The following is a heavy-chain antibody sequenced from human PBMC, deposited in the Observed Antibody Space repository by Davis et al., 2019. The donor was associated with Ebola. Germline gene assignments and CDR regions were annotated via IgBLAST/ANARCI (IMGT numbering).Heavy chain of an antibody. J-gene: IGHJ6*04. CDR3: ATGGLRGGWGYYFGMDV. CDR1: GYTLSEIS. D-gene: IGHD4-17*01. Sequence: SVQVSCKVSGYTLSEISMYWVRQAPGKGLEWLAGFDPEDGETIYAQKFQGRVTMTEDTSTDTAYMELSSLRSEDTAVYYCATGGLRGGWGYYFGMDVWGKGTTVSVSS. CDR2: FDPEDGET. V-gene: IGHV1-24*01.